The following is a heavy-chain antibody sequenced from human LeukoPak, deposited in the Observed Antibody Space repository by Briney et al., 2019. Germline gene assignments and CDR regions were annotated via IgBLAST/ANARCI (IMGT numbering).Heavy chain of an antibody. CDR1: GYTFTGYY. CDR2: INSNSGGT. CDR3: ARVRRPEYSSSSYYYYMDV. V-gene: IGHV1-2*02. J-gene: IGHJ6*03. Sequence: ASVKVSCKASGYTFTGYYIHWVRQAPGQGLEWMGWINSNSGGTNYAQKFQGRVTMTGDTSTTPAYMELNRLRSDDTAVYYCARVRRPEYSSSSYYYYMDVWGKGTTDTVSS. D-gene: IGHD6-6*01.